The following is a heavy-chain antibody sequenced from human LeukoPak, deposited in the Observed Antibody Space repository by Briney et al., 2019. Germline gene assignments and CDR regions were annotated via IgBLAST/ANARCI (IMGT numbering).Heavy chain of an antibody. CDR3: AKLSPRSG. D-gene: IGHD2/OR15-2a*01. Sequence: SETLSLTCAVSGASFSDYYRSWVRQSPGKGLEWIGEINHSGVTHYNPSLKSRVTMSADTSKNQFSLNLTSLTAADSAVYYCAKLSPRSGWGQGTLVTVSS. J-gene: IGHJ4*02. CDR2: INHSGVT. V-gene: IGHV4-34*01. CDR1: GASFSDYY.